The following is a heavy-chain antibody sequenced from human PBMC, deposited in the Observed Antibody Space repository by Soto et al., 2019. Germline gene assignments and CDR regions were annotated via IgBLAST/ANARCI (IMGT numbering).Heavy chain of an antibody. D-gene: IGHD4-17*01. J-gene: IGHJ6*02. Sequence: ASVKVSCKASGYTFTSYAMHWVRQAPGQRLEWMGWINAGNGNTKYSQKYQGRVTITRDTSASTAYMELSSLRSEDTDVYYCAREALLTVTPVIEYYYYYYVMEVWGQGTTVTVS. V-gene: IGHV1-3*01. CDR3: AREALLTVTPVIEYYYYYYVMEV. CDR1: GYTFTSYA. CDR2: INAGNGNT.